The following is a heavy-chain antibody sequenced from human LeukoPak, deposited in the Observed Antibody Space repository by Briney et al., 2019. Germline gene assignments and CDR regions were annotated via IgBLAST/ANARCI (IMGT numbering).Heavy chain of an antibody. Sequence: PGGSLRLSCAASGFTFSSYWMHWVRQAPGKGLVWVSRIDGDGSSTSYAGSVKGRFTISRDNAKNTLYLQMNSLRAEDTAVYSCARDKSYGMDVWGQGTTVTVSS. CDR1: GFTFSSYW. V-gene: IGHV3-74*01. J-gene: IGHJ6*02. CDR2: IDGDGSST. CDR3: ARDKSYGMDV.